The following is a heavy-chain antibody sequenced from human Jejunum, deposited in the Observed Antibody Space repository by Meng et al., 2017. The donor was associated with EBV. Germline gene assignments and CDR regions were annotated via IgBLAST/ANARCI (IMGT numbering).Heavy chain of an antibody. CDR3: ARRTGDYVVGY. CDR1: GGSFSGYY. CDR2: VHFSGIT. V-gene: IGHV4-34*02. Sequence: QGELQQWGAGLLRPTETLSLPCAVYGGSFSGYYWSWVRQPPGRGLEYIGEVHFSGITNYTPSLKSRVTMSVDASKNQFSLRLTSVTAADTAVYYCARRTGDYVVGYWGQGTLVTVSS. D-gene: IGHD2-8*02. J-gene: IGHJ4*02.